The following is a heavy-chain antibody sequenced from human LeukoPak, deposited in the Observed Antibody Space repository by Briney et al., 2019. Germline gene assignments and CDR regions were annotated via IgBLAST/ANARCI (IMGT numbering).Heavy chain of an antibody. CDR2: ISSSGSTV. CDR1: GFTFRNYE. Sequence: SGGSLRLSCAAPGFTFRNYEMNWVRQAPGKGLEWVSYISSSGSTVYYADSVKGRFTISRDNAKNSLYLQMNSLRAEDTAMYYCARHGDYCFDYWGQGTLVTVSS. CDR3: ARHGDYCFDY. V-gene: IGHV3-48*03. D-gene: IGHD7-27*01. J-gene: IGHJ4*02.